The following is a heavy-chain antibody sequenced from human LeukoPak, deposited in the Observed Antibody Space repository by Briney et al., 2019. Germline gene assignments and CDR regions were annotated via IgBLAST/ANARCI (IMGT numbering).Heavy chain of an antibody. V-gene: IGHV3-23*01. D-gene: IGHD4-17*01. CDR2: ISGSGGST. J-gene: IGHJ4*02. CDR1: GFTFSRYA. CDR3: AKDARGTTRANFDY. Sequence: GGSLRLSCAASGFTFSRYAMSWVRQAQGKGLEWVSAISGSGGSTYYADSVKSRFTISRDNSKNPLYLQMNSLRAEDTAVYYCAKDARGTTRANFDYWGQGTLVTVYS.